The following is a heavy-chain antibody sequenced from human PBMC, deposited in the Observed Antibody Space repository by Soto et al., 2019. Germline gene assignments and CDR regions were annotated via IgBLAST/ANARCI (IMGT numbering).Heavy chain of an antibody. J-gene: IGHJ6*02. V-gene: IGHV1-69*06. CDR3: TRGRCRGGDFQPNDYFHMDV. CDR1: GGTFSSYA. Sequence: ASVKVSCKPSGGTFSSYAMSWVRQAPGQGVEWMGGIIPISATTIYAQKFQGKVTITADTSTGTAYMELNSLRAEDTAVYYCTRGRCRGGDFQPNDYFHMDVWGQGTTVTVSS. CDR2: IIPISATT. D-gene: IGHD2-21*02.